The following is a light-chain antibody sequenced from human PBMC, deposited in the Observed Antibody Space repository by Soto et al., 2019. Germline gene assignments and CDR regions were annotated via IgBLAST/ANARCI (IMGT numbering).Light chain of an antibody. CDR3: AAWDDSLNAFFV. Sequence: QSVLTQPPSASGTPGQRVTISCSGSSSNIETNYVYWYQHPPGAAPRLLMFRDDHRPAEVPVRFSASKSGTSASLAINGLRSEDEADYYCAAWDDSLNAFFVFGTGTKVTVL. J-gene: IGLJ1*01. V-gene: IGLV1-47*01. CDR1: SSNIETNY. CDR2: RDD.